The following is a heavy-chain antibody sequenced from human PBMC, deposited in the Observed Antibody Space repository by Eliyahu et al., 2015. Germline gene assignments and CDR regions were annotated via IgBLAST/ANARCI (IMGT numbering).Heavy chain of an antibody. D-gene: IGHD6-13*01. CDR3: ARHPLVAAAGTGAFDI. Sequence: EVQLVQSGAEVKKPGESLKISCKGSGYSFTRYWIGWVRQMPGKGLEWMGIIYPGDSDTRYSPSFQGQVTISADKSISTAYLQWSSLKASDTAMYYCARHPLVAAAGTGAFDIWGQGTMVTVSS. CDR2: IYPGDSDT. CDR1: GYSFTRYW. J-gene: IGHJ3*02. V-gene: IGHV5-51*01.